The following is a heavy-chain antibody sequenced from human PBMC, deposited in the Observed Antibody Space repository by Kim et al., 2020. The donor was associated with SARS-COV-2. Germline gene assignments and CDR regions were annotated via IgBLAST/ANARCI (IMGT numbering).Heavy chain of an antibody. J-gene: IGHJ3*02. Sequence: AGPVKGRITITRDNSKNTLYLQMNSVRAEDTAVYYCASPGIAVAEGAFDIWGQGTMVTVSS. D-gene: IGHD6-19*01. CDR3: ASPGIAVAEGAFDI. V-gene: IGHV3-23*01.